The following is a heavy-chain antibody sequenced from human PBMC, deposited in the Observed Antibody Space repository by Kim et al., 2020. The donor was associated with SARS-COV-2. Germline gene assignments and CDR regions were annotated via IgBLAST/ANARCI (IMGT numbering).Heavy chain of an antibody. J-gene: IGHJ4*01. V-gene: IGHV3-23*01. Sequence: GGSLRLSCAASGFTFSSYAMSWVRQAPGKGLEWVSAISGSGGSTYYADSVKGRFTISRDNSKNTLYLQMNSLRAEDTAVYYCAKDPRGAPVATGDYWGHGTLVTVSS. CDR3: AKDPRGAPVATGDY. D-gene: IGHD5-12*01. CDR2: ISGSGGST. CDR1: GFTFSSYA.